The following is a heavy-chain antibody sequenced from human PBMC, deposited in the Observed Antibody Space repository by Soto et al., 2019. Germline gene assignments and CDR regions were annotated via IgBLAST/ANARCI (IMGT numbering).Heavy chain of an antibody. Sequence: SVKISCKASGGTFSSYAISWVRQAPGQGLEWMGGIIPIFGTANYAQKFQGRVTITADKSTSTAYMELSSLRSEDTAVYYCARRGLLWFYMDVWGKGTKVTVSS. CDR2: IIPIFGTA. CDR1: GGTFSSYA. J-gene: IGHJ6*04. D-gene: IGHD3-10*01. V-gene: IGHV1-69*06. CDR3: ARRGLLWFYMDV.